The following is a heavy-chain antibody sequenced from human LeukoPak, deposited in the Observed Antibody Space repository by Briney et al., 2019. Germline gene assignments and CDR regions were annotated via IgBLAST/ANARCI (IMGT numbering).Heavy chain of an antibody. CDR1: GYTFTSNA. Sequence: ASVKVSCKASGYTFTSNAMNWVRQAPGQGLEWMGWINTNTGNPTYAQVFTGRFVFSLDTSVSTAYLQISSLKAEDTAVYYCARGYFYSSEREGRVDYWGQGTLVTVSS. CDR2: INTNTGNP. V-gene: IGHV7-4-1*02. D-gene: IGHD3-10*01. J-gene: IGHJ4*02. CDR3: ARGYFYSSEREGRVDY.